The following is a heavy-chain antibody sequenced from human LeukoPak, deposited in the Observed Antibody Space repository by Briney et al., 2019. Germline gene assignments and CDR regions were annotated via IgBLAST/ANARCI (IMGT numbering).Heavy chain of an antibody. V-gene: IGHV4-34*01. J-gene: IGHJ5*01. CDR3: AKGVWAPRFDS. CDR1: GASFSYDY. Sequence: SETLSLTCAVHGASFSYDYWSWIRQAPGKGLEWIGEINHSGSNTYNPSLKSRVTISAEKSKSQFSLRLTSVAAADTAVYYCAKGVWAPRFDSWGQGTLVTVSS. CDR2: INHSGSN. D-gene: IGHD7-27*01.